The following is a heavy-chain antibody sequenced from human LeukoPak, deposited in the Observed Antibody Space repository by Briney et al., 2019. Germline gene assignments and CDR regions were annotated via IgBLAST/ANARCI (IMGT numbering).Heavy chain of an antibody. V-gene: IGHV4-39*01. CDR1: GGSVSSSFYY. Sequence: SETLSLTCTVSGGSVSSSFYYWGWIRQPPGKGLEWIGCMYFSGSTHYNPSLKSRVTISVDTSKNQFSLKLTSVTAADTAVYYCANAASYSVDYWGQGTLVTVSS. CDR3: ANAASYSVDY. D-gene: IGHD1-26*01. J-gene: IGHJ4*02. CDR2: MYFSGST.